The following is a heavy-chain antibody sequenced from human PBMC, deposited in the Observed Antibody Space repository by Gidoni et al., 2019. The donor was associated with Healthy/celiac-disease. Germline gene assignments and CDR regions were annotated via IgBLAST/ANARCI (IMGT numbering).Heavy chain of an antibody. V-gene: IGHV4-59*01. CDR1: GGSISSYY. J-gene: IGHJ5*02. D-gene: IGHD3-3*01. CDR2: IYYSGST. CDR3: ARGDDFWWGRFDP. Sequence: QVQLQESGPGLVKPSETLSLTCTVSGGSISSYYWSWIRQPPGKGLEWIGYIYYSGSTNYNPALKSRVTISVDTSKNQFSLKLSSVTAADTAVYYCARGDDFWWGRFDPWGQGTLVTVSS.